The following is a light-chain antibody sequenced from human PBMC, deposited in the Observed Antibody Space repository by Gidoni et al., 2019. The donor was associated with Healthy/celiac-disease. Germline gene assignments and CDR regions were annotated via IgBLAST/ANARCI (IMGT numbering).Light chain of an antibody. CDR3: QQRSNWPLALT. J-gene: IGKJ4*01. V-gene: IGKV3-11*01. CDR1: QSVSSY. CDR2: DAS. Sequence: EIVLTQSPATLSLSPGERATLSCRASQSVSSYLAWYQQKPGQAPRLLIHDASNRATGIPARFSGSGSGTDFTLTISSLEPEDFAVYYCQQRSNWPLALTFGGGTKVEIK.